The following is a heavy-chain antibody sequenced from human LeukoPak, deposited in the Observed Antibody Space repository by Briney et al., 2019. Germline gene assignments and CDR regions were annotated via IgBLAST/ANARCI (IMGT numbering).Heavy chain of an antibody. CDR1: GYTFTGYY. CDR2: INPNSGGT. J-gene: IGHJ5*02. Sequence: ASVKVSCQASGYTFTGYYMHGVRQAPGQGLEWMGWINPNSGGTNYAQKFQGRVTMTRDTSISTAYMELSRLRSDDTAVYYCARSVVVPAAMKGRNWFDPWGQGTLVTVSS. D-gene: IGHD2-2*01. V-gene: IGHV1-2*02. CDR3: ARSVVVPAAMKGRNWFDP.